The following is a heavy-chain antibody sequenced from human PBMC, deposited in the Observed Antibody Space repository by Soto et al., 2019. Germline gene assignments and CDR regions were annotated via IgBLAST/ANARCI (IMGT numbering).Heavy chain of an antibody. D-gene: IGHD2-15*01. Sequence: SXKCGEKDAGVDXSGQHVRWVRQAPGQGLEWMGGIIPIFGTPKYAEKFQDRVTITADESKSTDYMELSSLRSEHTDVYYCATNEGRDRASVDYRGQGLLATVSS. CDR1: GVDXSGQH. CDR2: IIPIFGTP. J-gene: IGHJ4*02. CDR3: ATNEGRDRASVDY. V-gene: IGHV1-69*01.